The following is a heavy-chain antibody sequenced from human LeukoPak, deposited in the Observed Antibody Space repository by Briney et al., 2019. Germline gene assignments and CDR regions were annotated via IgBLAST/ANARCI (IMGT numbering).Heavy chain of an antibody. V-gene: IGHV1-69*13. CDR2: IIPIFGTA. CDR1: GGTFSSYA. J-gene: IGHJ3*02. CDR3: ARAPKGEYSSGWYWVPYDAFDI. D-gene: IGHD6-19*01. Sequence: ASVKVSCKASGGTFSSYAISWVRQAPGQGLEWMGGIIPIFGTANYAQKFQGRVTITADESTSTAYMELRSLRSDDTAVYYCARAPKGEYSSGWYWVPYDAFDIWGQGTMVTVSS.